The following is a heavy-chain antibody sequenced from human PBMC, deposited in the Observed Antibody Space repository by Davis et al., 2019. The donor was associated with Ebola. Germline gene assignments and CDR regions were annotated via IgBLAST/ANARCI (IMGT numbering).Heavy chain of an antibody. Sequence: MPGGSLRLSCAVYGGSFSGYYWSWIRQPPGKGLEWIGEINHSGSTKYNPSLKSRVTISVDTSKNQFSLKLSSVTAADTAVHYCARGWGIRGLFDLWGRGTQVTVSS. D-gene: IGHD3-16*01. CDR1: GGSFSGYY. V-gene: IGHV4-34*01. CDR2: INHSGST. J-gene: IGHJ2*01. CDR3: ARGWGIRGLFDL.